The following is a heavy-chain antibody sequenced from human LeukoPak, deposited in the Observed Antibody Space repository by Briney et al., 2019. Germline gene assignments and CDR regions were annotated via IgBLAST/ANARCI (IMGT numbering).Heavy chain of an antibody. V-gene: IGHV3-9*01. J-gene: IGHJ4*02. CDR2: ISWNSGSI. D-gene: IGHD5-24*01. Sequence: PGGSLRLSCAASGFTFTNYAMNWVRQAPGKGLEWVSGISWNSGSIGYADSVKGRFTISRDNAKNSLYLQMNSLRAEDTALYYCAKDIKYGYNSGFDYWGQGTLVTVSS. CDR3: AKDIKYGYNSGFDY. CDR1: GFTFTNYA.